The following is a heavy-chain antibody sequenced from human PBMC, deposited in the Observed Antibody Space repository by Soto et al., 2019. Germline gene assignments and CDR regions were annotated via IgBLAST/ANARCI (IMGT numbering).Heavy chain of an antibody. J-gene: IGHJ5*02. Sequence: QVQLVESGGGLVQPGRSLRLSCAASEFTFSSYAMHWVRQAPGKGLVRVAVISYDGSNKYYADSVKGRFTISRDNSKNSLYLQMNSLRAEDTAVYYCARDLEVAVAGAWGQGTLVTFSS. CDR1: EFTFSSYA. CDR3: ARDLEVAVAGA. CDR2: ISYDGSNK. V-gene: IGHV3-30-3*01. D-gene: IGHD6-19*01.